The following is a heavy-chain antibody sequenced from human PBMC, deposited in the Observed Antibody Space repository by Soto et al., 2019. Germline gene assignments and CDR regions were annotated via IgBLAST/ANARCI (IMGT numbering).Heavy chain of an antibody. CDR1: GGTFSSYA. Sequence: GASVKVSCKASGGTFSSYAISWLRQAPGQGLEWMGGIIPIFGTANYAQKFQGRVTITADESTSTAYMELSSLRSEDTAVYYCARDKAAAVQRGMDVWGQGTTVTVSS. D-gene: IGHD6-13*01. CDR2: IIPIFGTA. V-gene: IGHV1-69*13. J-gene: IGHJ6*02. CDR3: ARDKAAAVQRGMDV.